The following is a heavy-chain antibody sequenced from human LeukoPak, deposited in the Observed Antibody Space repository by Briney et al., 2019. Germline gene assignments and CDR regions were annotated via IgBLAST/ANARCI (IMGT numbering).Heavy chain of an antibody. Sequence: SETLSLACVVSGDSISGYYWSWIRQPPGKGLEWIAFIHHSGITNYNPSLKSRVTISVDMPKNQFSLELRSVTAADTAVYYCARHKSGDTFPLDSWGQGTLVTVSP. CDR3: ARHKSGDTFPLDS. V-gene: IGHV4-59*08. J-gene: IGHJ4*02. CDR2: IHHSGIT. CDR1: GDSISGYY.